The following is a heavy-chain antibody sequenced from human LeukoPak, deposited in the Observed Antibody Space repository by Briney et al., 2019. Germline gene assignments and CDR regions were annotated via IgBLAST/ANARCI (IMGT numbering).Heavy chain of an antibody. V-gene: IGHV1-8*01. D-gene: IGHD3-3*01. CDR2: MNPNSGNT. CDR3: ALPLHYDFWSGYYRVFNY. J-gene: IGHJ4*02. Sequence: ASVKVSCKASGYTFTSYDINWVRQATGQGLEWMGWMNPNSGNTGYAQKFQGRVTMTRNTSISTAHMELSSLRSEDTAVYYCALPLHYDFWSGYYRVFNYWGQGTLVTVSS. CDR1: GYTFTSYD.